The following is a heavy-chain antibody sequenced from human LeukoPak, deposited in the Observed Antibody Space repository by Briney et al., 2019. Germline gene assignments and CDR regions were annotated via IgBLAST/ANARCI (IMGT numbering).Heavy chain of an antibody. CDR2: IYTSGST. D-gene: IGHD3-10*01. CDR1: GGSISSYY. Sequence: PSETLSLTCTVSGGSISSYYWSWIRQPAGKGLEWIGRIYTSGSTNYNPSLKSRVTMSVDTSKNRFSLKLSSVTAADTAVYYCARAMGVGRWFGELFSSYRLIDAFDIWGQGTMVTVSS. J-gene: IGHJ3*02. CDR3: ARAMGVGRWFGELFSSYRLIDAFDI. V-gene: IGHV4-4*07.